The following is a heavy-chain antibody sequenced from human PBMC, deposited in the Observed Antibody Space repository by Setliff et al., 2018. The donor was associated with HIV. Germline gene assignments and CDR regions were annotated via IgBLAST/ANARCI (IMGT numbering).Heavy chain of an antibody. V-gene: IGHV1-18*01. Sequence: ASVKVSCKASGDTSTRYGISWVRQAPGQGLEWMGWISANNGNTNYAQKLQGRVTMTTDTSTSTAYMELRSLRSEDTAVYYCARAADYDFWSGYSSGWFDPWGQGTLVTVSS. J-gene: IGHJ5*02. CDR1: GDTSTRYG. CDR3: ARAADYDFWSGYSSGWFDP. CDR2: ISANNGNT. D-gene: IGHD3-3*01.